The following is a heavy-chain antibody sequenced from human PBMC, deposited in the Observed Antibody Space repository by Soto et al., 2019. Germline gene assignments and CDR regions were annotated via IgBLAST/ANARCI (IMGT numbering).Heavy chain of an antibody. CDR3: ARGPVAGTLRYFDY. Sequence: QVQLQQWGAGLLKPSETLSLTCAVYGGSFSGYYWSWIRQPPGKGLEWIGEINHSGSTNYNPSLKSRVPIPVDTSKNQFSLKLSSVTAADTAVYYCARGPVAGTLRYFDYWGQGTLVTVSS. CDR1: GGSFSGYY. D-gene: IGHD6-19*01. J-gene: IGHJ4*02. V-gene: IGHV4-34*01. CDR2: INHSGST.